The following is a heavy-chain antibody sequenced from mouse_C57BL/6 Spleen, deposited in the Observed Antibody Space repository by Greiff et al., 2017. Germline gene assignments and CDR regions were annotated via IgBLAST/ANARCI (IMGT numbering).Heavy chain of an antibody. CDR2: IYPGDGDT. Sequence: QVQLQQSGAELVKPGASVKISCKASGYAFSSYWMNWVKQRPGKGLEWIGQIYPGDGDTNYNGKFKGKATLTADKSSSTAYMHLRSLTSEDSAGFVCARRNYSNYWYFEVWGTGTTVTVSS. D-gene: IGHD2-5*01. CDR3: ARRNYSNYWYFEV. V-gene: IGHV1-80*01. CDR1: GYAFSSYW. J-gene: IGHJ1*03.